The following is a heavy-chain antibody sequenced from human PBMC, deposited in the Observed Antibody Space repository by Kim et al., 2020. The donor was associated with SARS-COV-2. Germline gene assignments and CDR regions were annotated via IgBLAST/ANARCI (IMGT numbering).Heavy chain of an antibody. J-gene: IGHJ6*02. V-gene: IGHV3-48*03. D-gene: IGHD6-13*01. Sequence: SLCSACAASGFTFSSYEMNWVRQAPGKGLELVSYISSSGSTIYYADSVKGRFTISRDNAKNSLYLQMNSLRAEDTAVYYCARDPYSSSYNYYGMDVWGQGTKVTV. CDR2: ISSSGSTI. CDR3: ARDPYSSSYNYYGMDV. CDR1: GFTFSSYE.